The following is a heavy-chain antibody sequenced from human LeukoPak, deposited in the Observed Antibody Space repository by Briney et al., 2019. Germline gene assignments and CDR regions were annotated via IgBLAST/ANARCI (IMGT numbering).Heavy chain of an antibody. CDR2: IIPILGIA. J-gene: IGHJ4*02. CDR1: GGTFSSYA. D-gene: IGHD2-2*01. CDR3: ASLGYCSSTSCIDY. Sequence: SVKVSCEASGGTFSSYAISWVRQAPGQGLEWMGRIIPILGIANYAQKFQGRVTITADKSTSTAYMELSSLRSEDTAVYYCASLGYCSSTSCIDYWGQGTLVTVSS. V-gene: IGHV1-69*04.